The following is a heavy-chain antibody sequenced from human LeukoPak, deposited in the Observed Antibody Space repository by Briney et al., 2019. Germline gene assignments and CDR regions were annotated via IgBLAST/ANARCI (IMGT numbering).Heavy chain of an antibody. J-gene: IGHJ4*02. D-gene: IGHD3-3*01. CDR2: IYSGGST. V-gene: IGHV3-53*01. CDR1: GFTVSSNY. Sequence: PGGSLRLSCAASGFTVSSNYMSWVRQAPGKGLEWVSVIYSGGSTYYAASAKGRFTISRDNTKNTLDLQMNSLRAEDTAVYYCARLMEGYFDYWGQGTLVTVSS. CDR3: ARLMEGYFDY.